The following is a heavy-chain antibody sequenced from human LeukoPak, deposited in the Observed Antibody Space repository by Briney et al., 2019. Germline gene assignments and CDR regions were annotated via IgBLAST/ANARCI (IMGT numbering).Heavy chain of an antibody. CDR1: GYTFTSYW. V-gene: IGHV5-51*01. CDR3: ARGGYSGYAGFDP. Sequence: GESLKISCKGSGYTFTSYWVGWVRQLPGKGLEWMGTIYPGDSDTRYSPSFQGQVTISADKSISTAYLQWSSLKASDTAMYYCARGGYSGYAGFDPWGQGTLVTVSS. J-gene: IGHJ5*02. CDR2: IYPGDSDT. D-gene: IGHD5-12*01.